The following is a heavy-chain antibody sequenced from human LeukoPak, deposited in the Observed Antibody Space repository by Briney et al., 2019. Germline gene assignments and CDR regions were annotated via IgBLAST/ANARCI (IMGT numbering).Heavy chain of an antibody. D-gene: IGHD3-16*01. CDR1: GFSFSSYV. CDR2: ISYDGSNK. V-gene: IGHV3-30-3*01. Sequence: GGSLRLSCAASGFSFSSYVMHWVRQAPGKGLEWVAVISYDGSNKYYADSVKGRFTISRDNAKNSLYLQMNSLRAEDTAVYYCAREVITFAFDIWGQGTMVTVSS. J-gene: IGHJ3*02. CDR3: AREVITFAFDI.